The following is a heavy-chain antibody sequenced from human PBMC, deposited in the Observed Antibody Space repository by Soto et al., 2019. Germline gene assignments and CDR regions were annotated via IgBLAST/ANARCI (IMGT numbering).Heavy chain of an antibody. J-gene: IGHJ5*02. D-gene: IGHD3-22*01. Sequence: SETLSLTCTVSGGSISSGGYYWSWIRQHPGKGLEWIGYIYYSGNTYYNLSLKSRLTISVDTSKNQFALKLSSVTAADTAVYYCARAYRTAYYYDSSGYYSFKWFEPWGQGTLVTVAS. CDR2: IYYSGNT. CDR3: ARAYRTAYYYDSSGYYSFKWFEP. CDR1: GGSISSGGYY. V-gene: IGHV4-31*03.